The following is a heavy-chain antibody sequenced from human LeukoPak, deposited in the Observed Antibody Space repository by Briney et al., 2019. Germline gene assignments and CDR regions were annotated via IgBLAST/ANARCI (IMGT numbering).Heavy chain of an antibody. V-gene: IGHV3-7*03. J-gene: IGHJ4*02. CDR1: GFTFSDFY. Sequence: PGGSLRLSCAASGFTFSDFYMSWVRQAPGKGLEWVANINKDGSEEKYVDSVKGRFTIPRDNAKNSLYLQMSSLRADDTAVYYCARWPHCQDFRGRGTRVTVSS. CDR3: ARWPHCQDF. CDR2: INKDGSEE.